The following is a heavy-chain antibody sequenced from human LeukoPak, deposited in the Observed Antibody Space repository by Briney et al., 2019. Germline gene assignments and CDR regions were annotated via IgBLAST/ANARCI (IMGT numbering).Heavy chain of an antibody. CDR1: GFTFSNYW. V-gene: IGHV3-7*01. CDR3: ATWGGLGDY. Sequence: GGSLRLSCAASGFTFSNYWMTWVRQAPGKGLEWVANIKQDGREKYYVDSVKGRFTIYRDNAKNSLYLQMNSLRADDTAVYYCATWGGLGDYWSQGTLVTVSS. D-gene: IGHD3-16*01. CDR2: IKQDGREK. J-gene: IGHJ4*02.